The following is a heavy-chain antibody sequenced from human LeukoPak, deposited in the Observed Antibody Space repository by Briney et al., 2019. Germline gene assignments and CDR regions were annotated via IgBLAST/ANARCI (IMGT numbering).Heavy chain of an antibody. Sequence: GSLRLSCAASGFTFSSYWMSWVRQAPGKGLVWVSRIISDGSSATHADSVKGRFTVSRDNAKNMLYLQMNSLRAEDTAVYYCTRDRRYGGMDVWGQGTTVTVS. CDR1: GFTFSSYW. CDR2: IISDGSSA. CDR3: TRDRRYGGMDV. J-gene: IGHJ6*02. D-gene: IGHD3-10*01. V-gene: IGHV3-74*01.